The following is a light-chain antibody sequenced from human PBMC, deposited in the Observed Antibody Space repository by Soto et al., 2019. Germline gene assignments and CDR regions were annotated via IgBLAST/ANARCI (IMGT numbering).Light chain of an antibody. CDR2: MAS. J-gene: IGKJ1*01. V-gene: IGKV1-5*03. CDR3: QQSSRYWT. CDR1: QSINTW. Sequence: DIQMTQSPSTLSASVGDRVIITCRASQSINTWLAWYQQKPGKAPNLLISMASSLESGVPSRFSGSGSGTEFTITLSSLLPDDFATYYCQQSSRYWTFGQGTNVEVK.